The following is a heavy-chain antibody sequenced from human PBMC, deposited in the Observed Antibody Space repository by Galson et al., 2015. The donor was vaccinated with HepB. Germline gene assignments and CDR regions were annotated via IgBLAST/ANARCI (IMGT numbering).Heavy chain of an antibody. Sequence: SVKVSCKASGGTFSSYAISWVRQAPGQGLEWMGGIIPILGIANYAQKFQGRVTITADKSTSTAYMELSSLRSEDTAVYYCARSRVKRVYGDQNNPFDYWGQGTLVTVSS. V-gene: IGHV1-69*10. J-gene: IGHJ4*02. CDR3: ARSRVKRVYGDQNNPFDY. CDR1: GGTFSSYA. CDR2: IIPILGIA. D-gene: IGHD4-17*01.